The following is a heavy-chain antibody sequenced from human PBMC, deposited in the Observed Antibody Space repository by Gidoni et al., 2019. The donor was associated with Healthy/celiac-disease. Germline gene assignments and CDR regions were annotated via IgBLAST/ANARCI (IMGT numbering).Heavy chain of an antibody. J-gene: IGHJ2*01. V-gene: IGHV3-13*05. D-gene: IGHD1-26*01. CDR2: IGTAGDP. CDR3: ARASGSYYGWYFDL. Sequence: EVQLVESGGGLVQPGGSLRLSCAASGFPFSSYDMHWVRQATGKGLEWVSAIGTAGDPYYPGSVKGRFTISRENAKNSLYLQMNSLRAGDTAVYYCARASGSYYGWYFDLWGRGTLVTVSS. CDR1: GFPFSSYD.